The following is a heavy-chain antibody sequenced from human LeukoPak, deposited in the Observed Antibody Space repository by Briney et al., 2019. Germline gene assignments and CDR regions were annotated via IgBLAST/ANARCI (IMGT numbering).Heavy chain of an antibody. Sequence: SETLSLTCTVSGGSISSGDYYWSWIRQPPGKGLEWIGYIYYSGSTYYNPSLKSRVTISVDTSKNQFSLKLSSVTAADTAVYYCARDGYCSSTSCSDDAFDIWGQGTMVTVSS. D-gene: IGHD2-2*03. V-gene: IGHV4-30-4*08. CDR3: ARDGYCSSTSCSDDAFDI. CDR1: GGSISSGDYY. J-gene: IGHJ3*02. CDR2: IYYSGST.